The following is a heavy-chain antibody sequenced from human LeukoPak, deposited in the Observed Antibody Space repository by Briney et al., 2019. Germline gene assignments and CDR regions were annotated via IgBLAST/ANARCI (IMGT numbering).Heavy chain of an antibody. CDR2: IWSDGSYK. CDR3: ARSISGTTNNWFDP. J-gene: IGHJ5*02. D-gene: IGHD1-20*01. Sequence: GRSLTLSCAASGFTFITFGIHRVRQAPGKGLEWVAVIWSDGSYKYYADSVKGRFTISRDNSKNTLYLQMNSLRAEDTAVYYCARSISGTTNNWFDPWGQGTLVTVSS. V-gene: IGHV3-33*01. CDR1: GFTFITFG.